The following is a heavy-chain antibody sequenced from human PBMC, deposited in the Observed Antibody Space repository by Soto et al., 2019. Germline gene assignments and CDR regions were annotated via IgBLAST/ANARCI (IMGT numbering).Heavy chain of an antibody. V-gene: IGHV4-34*01. CDR2: INHSGST. J-gene: IGHJ6*02. CDR3: ARSLAARAYYGMDV. Sequence: SETLSLTCNVSGGPFSGYYWSWIRQPPGKGLEWIGEINHSGSTNYNPSLKSRVTISVDTSKNQFSLKLSSVTAADTAVYYCARSLAARAYYGMDVWGQGTTVTVSS. D-gene: IGHD6-6*01. CDR1: GGPFSGYY.